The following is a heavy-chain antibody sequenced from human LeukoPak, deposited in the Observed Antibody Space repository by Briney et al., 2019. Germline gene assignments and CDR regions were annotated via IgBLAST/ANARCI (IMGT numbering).Heavy chain of an antibody. CDR2: IWYDGSNK. CDR3: ARQKQSHGNFDY. D-gene: IGHD1-26*01. J-gene: IGHJ4*02. Sequence: GRSLRLSCAASGFTFSSYGMHWVRQAPGKGLEWVAVIWYDGSNKYYADSVKGRFTISRDNSKNTLYLQMNSLRAEDTAVYYCARQKQSHGNFDYWGQGTLVTVSS. CDR1: GFTFSSYG. V-gene: IGHV3-33*01.